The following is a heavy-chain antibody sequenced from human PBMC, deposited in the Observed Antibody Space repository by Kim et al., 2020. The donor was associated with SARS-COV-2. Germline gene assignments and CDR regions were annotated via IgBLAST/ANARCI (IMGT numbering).Heavy chain of an antibody. V-gene: IGHV3-30*14. CDR1: GFSFNSHT. CDR2: ISNDGRNK. Sequence: GGSLRLSCAASGFSFNSHTLHWVRQAPGNGLEWVALISNDGRNKYYTDSVKGRFTVSRDIVNNTLHLQMDSLRPEDTALYFCAREQFAMVTYDYWGQGALVTVSS. D-gene: IGHD5-18*01. J-gene: IGHJ4*02. CDR3: AREQFAMVTYDY.